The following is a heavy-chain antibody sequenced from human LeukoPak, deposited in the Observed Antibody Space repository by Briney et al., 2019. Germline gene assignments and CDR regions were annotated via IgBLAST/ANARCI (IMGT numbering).Heavy chain of an antibody. D-gene: IGHD1-26*01. J-gene: IGHJ4*02. CDR2: ISSSGSTI. Sequence: PGGSLRLSRAASGFTFSSYEMNWVRQAPGKGLEWVSYISSSGSTIYYADSVKGLFTISRDNAKNSLYLQMNSLRAEDTAVYYCARAHGGWWELLYDYWGQGTLVTVSS. V-gene: IGHV3-48*03. CDR3: ARAHGGWWELLYDY. CDR1: GFTFSSYE.